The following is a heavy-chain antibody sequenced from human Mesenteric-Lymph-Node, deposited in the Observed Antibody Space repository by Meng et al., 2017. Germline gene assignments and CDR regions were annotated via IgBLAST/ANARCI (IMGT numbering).Heavy chain of an antibody. V-gene: IGHV1-2*02. CDR1: GYTFTGYY. J-gene: IGHJ6*02. Sequence: ASVKVSCKASGYTFTGYYMHWVRQAPGQGLEWMGWINPNSGGTNYAQKFQGRVTMTRDTSISTAYMELSRLRSDDTAVYYCARALWFGELSYYYYYGMDVWGQGTTVTVSS. D-gene: IGHD3-10*01. CDR3: ARALWFGELSYYYYYGMDV. CDR2: INPNSGGT.